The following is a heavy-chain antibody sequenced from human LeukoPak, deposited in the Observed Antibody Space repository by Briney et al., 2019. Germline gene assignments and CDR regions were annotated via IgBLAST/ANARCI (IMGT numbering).Heavy chain of an antibody. Sequence: SETLSLTCTVSGDSITNDNIFWTWSRQPGGRGVEWIVRVKRRGGTYDNPSRTSRVIISVDTSKTQYSLKLSSLTAADTAMYYCARYHLGYLDYWGQGTLVTVSS. CDR3: ARYHLGYLDY. D-gene: IGHD2-2*01. CDR1: GDSITNDNIF. V-gene: IGHV4-61*02. J-gene: IGHJ4*02. CDR2: VKRRGGT.